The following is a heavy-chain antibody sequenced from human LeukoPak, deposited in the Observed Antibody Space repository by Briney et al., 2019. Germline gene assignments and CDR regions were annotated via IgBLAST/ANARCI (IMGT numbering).Heavy chain of an antibody. CDR1: GFTFSSYA. D-gene: IGHD3-22*01. Sequence: PGGSLRLSCAASGFTFSSYAMSWVRQAPGKGLEWVSAISGSGGSTYYADSVKGRFTIPRDNSKNTLYLQMNSLRAEDTAVYYCAKDRQDYYDSSGYPTPFYWGQGTLVTVPS. V-gene: IGHV3-23*01. CDR3: AKDRQDYYDSSGYPTPFY. J-gene: IGHJ4*02. CDR2: ISGSGGST.